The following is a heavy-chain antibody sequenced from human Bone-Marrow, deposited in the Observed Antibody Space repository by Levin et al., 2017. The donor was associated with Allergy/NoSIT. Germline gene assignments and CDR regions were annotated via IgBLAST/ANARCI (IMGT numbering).Heavy chain of an antibody. CDR2: MYYSGST. CDR1: GGSINSYY. V-gene: IGHV4-59*01. J-gene: IGHJ6*03. D-gene: IGHD4-17*01. Sequence: SETLSLTCTVSGGSINSYYWSWIRQPPGKGLEWIGYMYYSGSTNYNPSLKSRVTISVDTSKNQFSLKLSSVTAADTAVYSGARCGVRSHSLYYFYYMDVWGRGTTVTVSS. CDR3: ARCGVRSHSLYYFYYMDV.